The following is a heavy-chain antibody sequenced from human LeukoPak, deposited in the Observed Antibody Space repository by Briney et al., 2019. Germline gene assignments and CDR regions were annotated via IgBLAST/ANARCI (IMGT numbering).Heavy chain of an antibody. D-gene: IGHD3-16*01. Sequence: PGGPLRLSCAASGFTVSSSNYMNWVRQAPGKGLEWVSGSYTGGTTYYTDSVKGRFTISRDNPNNTLYLQMHSLRAEDTAVYYCAREISRFGIGGQGAQVTVSS. CDR2: SYTGGTT. V-gene: IGHV3-66*01. J-gene: IGHJ4*02. CDR1: GFTVSSSNY. CDR3: AREISRFGI.